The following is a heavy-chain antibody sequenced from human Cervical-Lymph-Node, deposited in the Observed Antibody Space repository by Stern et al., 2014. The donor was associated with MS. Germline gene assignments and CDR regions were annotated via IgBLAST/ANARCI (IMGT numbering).Heavy chain of an antibody. D-gene: IGHD6-13*01. Sequence: QVQLQESGPGLVKPSETLSLTCTVSGGSISSYYWSWIRQPPGKGLEGIGYIFYSGSTSYNPSLRSRVTISVDTSKNQFSLRLTSVTAADTAVYYCARDARSSSHFDYWGQGTLVTVSS. CDR1: GGSISSYY. V-gene: IGHV4-59*01. CDR3: ARDARSSSHFDY. J-gene: IGHJ4*02. CDR2: IFYSGST.